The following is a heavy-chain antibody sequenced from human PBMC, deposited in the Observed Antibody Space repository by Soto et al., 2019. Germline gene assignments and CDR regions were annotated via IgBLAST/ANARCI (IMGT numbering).Heavy chain of an antibody. V-gene: IGHV1-3*01. J-gene: IGHJ3*02. CDR1: GYTFTSYA. CDR2: INAGNGNT. D-gene: IGHD6-19*01. CDR3: ARSQWLAHDAFGI. Sequence: ASVKVSCKASGYTFTSYAMHWLRQAPGQRLEWMGWINAGNGNTKYSQKFQGRVTITRDTSASTAYMELSSLRSEDTAVYYCARSQWLAHDAFGIWGQGTMVTVSS.